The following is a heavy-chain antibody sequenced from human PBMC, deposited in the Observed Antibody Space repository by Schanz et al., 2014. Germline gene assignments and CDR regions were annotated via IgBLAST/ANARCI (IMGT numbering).Heavy chain of an antibody. CDR1: GFTFTNYA. Sequence: EVKMVESGGGLVKPGGSLRLSCAASGFTFTNYAMSWVRQAPGKGLEWVSLISDSGDTAYYADSVKGRFTISRDNAKNTLYLQMNSLRAEDTAVYYCARPALWFGDNCFDPWGQGTLVTVSA. V-gene: IGHV3-23*04. CDR2: ISDSGDTA. J-gene: IGHJ5*02. D-gene: IGHD3-10*01. CDR3: ARPALWFGDNCFDP.